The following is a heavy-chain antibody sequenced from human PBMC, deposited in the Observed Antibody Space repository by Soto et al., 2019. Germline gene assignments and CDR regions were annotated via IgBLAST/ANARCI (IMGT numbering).Heavy chain of an antibody. CDR1: GYTFTSYA. V-gene: IGHV1-3*01. CDR3: AREGGSGFYYYYYGMDG. D-gene: IGHD6-19*01. Sequence: ASVKVSCKASGYTFTSYAMHWVRQAPGQRLEWMGWINAGNGNTKYSQKFQGRVTITRDTSASTAYMELSSLRSEDTAVYYCAREGGSGFYYYYYGMDGWGQRTTVTVSS. CDR2: INAGNGNT. J-gene: IGHJ6*02.